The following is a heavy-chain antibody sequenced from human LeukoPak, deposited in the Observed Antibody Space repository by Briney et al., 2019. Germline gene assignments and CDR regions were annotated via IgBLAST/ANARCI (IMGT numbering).Heavy chain of an antibody. J-gene: IGHJ4*02. V-gene: IGHV1-18*01. CDR3: ARAPRITMIVVVTDRGFDY. Sequence: ASVKVSCKASGYTFTSYGISWVRQAPGQGLEWMGWISAYNGNTNYAQKLQGRVTMTTDTSTSTAYMELRSLRSDDTAVYYCARAPRITMIVVVTDRGFDYWDQGTLVTVSS. CDR1: GYTFTSYG. D-gene: IGHD3-22*01. CDR2: ISAYNGNT.